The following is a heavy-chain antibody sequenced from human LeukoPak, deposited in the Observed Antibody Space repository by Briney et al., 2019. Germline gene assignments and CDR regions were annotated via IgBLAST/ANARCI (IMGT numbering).Heavy chain of an antibody. D-gene: IGHD5-12*01. CDR1: NDSINSGTSF. V-gene: IGHV4-61*10. CDR3: AREGYSGHDFIY. Sequence: PSETLSLTCTVSNDSINSGTSFWSWIRQPAGKGLEWIGRIYSSGSTNYNPSLKSRVTISVDTSKNQFSLRLRSVTAADTAVYYCAREGYSGHDFIYWGQGTLVTVSS. J-gene: IGHJ4*02. CDR2: IYSSGST.